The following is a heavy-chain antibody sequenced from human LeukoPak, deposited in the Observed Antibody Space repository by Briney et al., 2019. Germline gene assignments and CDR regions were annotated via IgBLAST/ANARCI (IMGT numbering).Heavy chain of an antibody. CDR3: ARANVEMATINYFDY. J-gene: IGHJ4*02. Sequence: GGSLRLSCAASGFTFSSYSMNWVRQAPGKGLEWVSYISSSSSTIYYADSVKGRFTISRDNAKNSLYLQMNSLRAEDTAVYYCARANVEMATINYFDYWGQGTLVTVSS. CDR2: ISSSSSTI. V-gene: IGHV3-48*01. D-gene: IGHD5-24*01. CDR1: GFTFSSYS.